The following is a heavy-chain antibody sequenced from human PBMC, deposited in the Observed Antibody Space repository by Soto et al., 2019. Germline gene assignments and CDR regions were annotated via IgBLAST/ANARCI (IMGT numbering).Heavy chain of an antibody. CDR1: GFTFIAYG. D-gene: IGHD3-22*01. J-gene: IGHJ4*02. CDR3: AKDLLSSGGYYLEN. Sequence: QVQLVESGGGVVQPGRSLRLSCAASGFTFIAYGMHWVRQAPGKGLEWVAVISHDGSDKYYADSAKGRLTVSRDNSRNTLFLQMNSLRAEDTAVYYCAKDLLSSGGYYLENWGQGTLVTVSS. V-gene: IGHV3-30*18. CDR2: ISHDGSDK.